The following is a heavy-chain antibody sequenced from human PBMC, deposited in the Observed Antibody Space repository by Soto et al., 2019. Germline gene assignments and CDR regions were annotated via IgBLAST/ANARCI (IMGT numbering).Heavy chain of an antibody. CDR3: AREVDIVPTPGGDY. CDR2: ISGYNGNF. CDR1: GGTFNNFA. J-gene: IGHJ4*02. D-gene: IGHD5-12*01. Sequence: GASVKGSCKASGGTFNNFAISWVRQAPGQGLEWMGWISGYNGNFMYAEKVEERVNMTTDTSTNTAYMELRSLRSDDTAIYYCAREVDIVPTPGGDYWGQGTLVTVSS. V-gene: IGHV1-18*01.